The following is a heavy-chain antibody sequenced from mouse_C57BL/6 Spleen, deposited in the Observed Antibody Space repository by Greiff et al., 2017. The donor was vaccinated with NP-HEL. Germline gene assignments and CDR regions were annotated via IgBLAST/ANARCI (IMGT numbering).Heavy chain of an antibody. D-gene: IGHD2-4*01. Sequence: VQLKESGPELVKPGASVKMSCKASGYTFTDYNMHWVKQSHGKSLEWIGYINPNNGGTSYNQKFKGKATLTVNKSSSTAYMELRSLTSEDSAVYYCARPMDYGGAWFAYWGQGTLVTVSA. CDR1: GYTFTDYN. V-gene: IGHV1-22*01. CDR3: ARPMDYGGAWFAY. CDR2: INPNNGGT. J-gene: IGHJ3*01.